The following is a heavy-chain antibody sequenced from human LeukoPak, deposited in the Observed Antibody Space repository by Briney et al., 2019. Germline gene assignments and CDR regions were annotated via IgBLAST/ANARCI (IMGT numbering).Heavy chain of an antibody. J-gene: IGHJ3*02. CDR3: ARDGYESSYAFDI. CDR2: IYYSGST. Sequence: SETLSLTCTVSGGSISSSSYYWGWIRQPPGKGLEWIGSIYYSGSTYYNPSLKSRVTISVDTSKNQFSLKLSSVTAADTAVHYCARDGYESSYAFDIWGQGTMVTVSS. V-gene: IGHV4-39*07. CDR1: GGSISSSSYY. D-gene: IGHD3-16*01.